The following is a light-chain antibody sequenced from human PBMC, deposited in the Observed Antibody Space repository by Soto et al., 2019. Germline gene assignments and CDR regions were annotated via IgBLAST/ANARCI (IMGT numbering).Light chain of an antibody. CDR3: QQYNSYPRT. Sequence: DIQMTQSPSSLSASVGDRVTITCRASQGINDYLAWFQQKPWKAPKSLIYDASSLESGVPSKFSGSGSGTDFTLTISSLQPEDFATYYCQQYNSYPRTFGQGTKVEIK. CDR1: QGINDY. CDR2: DAS. V-gene: IGKV1-16*02. J-gene: IGKJ1*01.